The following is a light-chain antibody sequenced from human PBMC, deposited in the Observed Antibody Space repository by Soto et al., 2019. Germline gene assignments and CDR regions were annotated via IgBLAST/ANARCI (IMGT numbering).Light chain of an antibody. J-gene: IGLJ1*01. CDR1: SSDVGGYNY. V-gene: IGLV2-14*01. CDR2: EVS. Sequence: QSVLTQPASVSGSPGQSITISCTGTSSDVGGYNYVSWYQQHPGKAPKLMIYEVSNRPSGVSNRFSGSKSGNTASLTISGLQAEDEADHYCSSYTSTSTNYVFGNGTKLTV. CDR3: SSYTSTSTNYV.